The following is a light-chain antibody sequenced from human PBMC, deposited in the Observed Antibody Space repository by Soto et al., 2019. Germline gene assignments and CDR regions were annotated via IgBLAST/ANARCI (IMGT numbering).Light chain of an antibody. CDR3: AAWDDSLSGVV. V-gene: IGLV1-47*01. CDR1: SSNIGSNY. Sequence: QTVVTQPPSASGTPGQRVTISCSGSSSNIGSNYVYWYQQLPGTAPKLLIYRNNQRPSGVPDRFSGSKSGTSASLAISGLRSEDEGDYYCAAWDDSLSGVVFGGGTQLTVL. J-gene: IGLJ2*01. CDR2: RNN.